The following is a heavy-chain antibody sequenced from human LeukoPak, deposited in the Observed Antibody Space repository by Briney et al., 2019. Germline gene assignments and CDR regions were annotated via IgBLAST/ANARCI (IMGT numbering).Heavy chain of an antibody. Sequence: APVKVSCKASGYTFTSYYVHWVRQAPGQGLGWMGIINPSGGSTNYAQKFQGRITMTRDTSTSTVYMELSSLRSEDTAVYYCARGTFGVVPDYWGQGTLVTVSS. CDR3: ARGTFGVVPDY. CDR1: GYTFTSYY. J-gene: IGHJ4*02. V-gene: IGHV1-46*01. CDR2: INPSGGST. D-gene: IGHD3-3*01.